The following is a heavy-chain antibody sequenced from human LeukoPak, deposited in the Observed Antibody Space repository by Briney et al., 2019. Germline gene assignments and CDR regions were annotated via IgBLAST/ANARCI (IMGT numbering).Heavy chain of an antibody. CDR1: GYTFTSYG. D-gene: IGHD6-13*01. CDR3: ARVREYSSSWYEKGDYFDY. J-gene: IGHJ4*02. V-gene: IGHV1-18*04. Sequence: ASVKVSCKASGYTFTSYGISWVRQAPGQGLEWMGWISAYNGNTNYAQKLRGGVTMTTDTSTSTAYMELRSPRSDDTAVYYCARVREYSSSWYEKGDYFDYWGQGTLVTVSS. CDR2: ISAYNGNT.